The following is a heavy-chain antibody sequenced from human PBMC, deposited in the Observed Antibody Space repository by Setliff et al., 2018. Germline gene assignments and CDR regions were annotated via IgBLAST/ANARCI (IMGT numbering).Heavy chain of an antibody. D-gene: IGHD3-10*01. CDR1: GFTFSSLW. V-gene: IGHV3-7*01. CDR2: INQAGSAE. J-gene: IGHJ4*02. Sequence: PGGSLRLSCAASGFTFSSLWMSWVRQSPGKGLEWVANINQAGSAEFYVDSVKGRFTISRDNAKNSLSLQMNSLRNEDTAVYYCFGAGTCSYWGQGTLVTVSS. CDR3: FGAGTCSY.